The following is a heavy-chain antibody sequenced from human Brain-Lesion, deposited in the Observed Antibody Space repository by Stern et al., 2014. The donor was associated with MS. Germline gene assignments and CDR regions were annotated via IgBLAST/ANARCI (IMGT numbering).Heavy chain of an antibody. CDR3: ARGRVVPGFQYYATDV. V-gene: IGHV4-61*02. J-gene: IGHJ6*02. CDR2: ILSSGST. CDR1: GGSISSGGYH. Sequence: QVQLVQSGPGLVKPSQTLSLSCTVSGGSISSGGYHWSWIRQPAGKGLEWIGRILSSGSTNNNPSLKSRVTISIDTSKNQFSRRLNSMTAADTAVYYCARGRVVPGFQYYATDVWGQGTTVIVSS. D-gene: IGHD2-2*01.